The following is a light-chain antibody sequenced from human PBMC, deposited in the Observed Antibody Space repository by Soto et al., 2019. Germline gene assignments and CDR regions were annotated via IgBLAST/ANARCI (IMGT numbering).Light chain of an antibody. CDR3: TSYTSSSKPYV. J-gene: IGLJ1*01. CDR2: DVS. CDR1: SSDVGGYTY. V-gene: IGLV2-14*01. Sequence: QSVLTQPASVSGSPGQSITISCAGTSSDVGGYTYVSWYQQHPGKAPKLMIYDVSNRPSGVSNRFSGSKSGNTASLTISGLQAEDEADYYCTSYTSSSKPYVFGGGTKVTVL.